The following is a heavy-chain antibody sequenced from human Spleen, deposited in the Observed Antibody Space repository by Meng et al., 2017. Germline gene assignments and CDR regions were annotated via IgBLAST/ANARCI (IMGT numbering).Heavy chain of an antibody. CDR3: ARDEDISAAGKLFGDY. J-gene: IGHJ4*02. D-gene: IGHD6-13*01. CDR1: GYTFPDYW. V-gene: IGHV1-2*06. Sequence: QGQLVQSGAEVTRPGASVKVPCKASGYTFPDYWLHWVRRAPGQGLEWMGRINPKSGDTHYAQRFQGRVTMTGDTSISTAYMELSGLRSDDTAMYYCARDEDISAAGKLFGDYWGQGTLVTVSS. CDR2: INPKSGDT.